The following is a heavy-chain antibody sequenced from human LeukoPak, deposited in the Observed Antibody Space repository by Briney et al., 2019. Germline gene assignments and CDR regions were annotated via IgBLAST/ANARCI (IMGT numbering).Heavy chain of an antibody. CDR2: IRSKANGYAT. CDR1: GFTFSGSA. Sequence: GGSLRLSCAASGFTFSGSAMHWVRQASGKGLDWVGRIRSKANGYATAYAASVKGRFTISRDDSKNTAYLQMNSLKTEDTAVYYCTRQAGDYEDYYYYGMDVWGQGTTVTVSS. V-gene: IGHV3-73*01. CDR3: TRQAGDYEDYYYYGMDV. J-gene: IGHJ6*02. D-gene: IGHD4-17*01.